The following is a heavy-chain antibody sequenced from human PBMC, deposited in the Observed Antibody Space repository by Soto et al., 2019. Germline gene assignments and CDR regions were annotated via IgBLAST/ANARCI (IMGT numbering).Heavy chain of an antibody. V-gene: IGHV3-33*01. CDR1: GFTFSSYG. Sequence: QVQLVESGGGVVQPGRSLRLSCAASGFTFSSYGMHWVRQAPGKGLEWVAVIWYDGSNKYYADSVKGRFTISRDNSKNTLYLHMNSLRAEDTAVYYGARELGVADYYYYGMDVWGQGTTVTVSS. D-gene: IGHD2-15*01. CDR2: IWYDGSNK. CDR3: ARELGVADYYYYGMDV. J-gene: IGHJ6*02.